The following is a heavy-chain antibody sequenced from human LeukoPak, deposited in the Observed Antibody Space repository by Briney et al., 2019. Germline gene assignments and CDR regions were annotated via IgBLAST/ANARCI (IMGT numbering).Heavy chain of an antibody. Sequence: SETLSLTCTVYGGSISSYYWSWIRQPQGKGLEWIGYIYYSGTTNYNPSLKSRVTISVDTSKNQFSLKLSSVTAADTVVYYCAREGSLKNFDYWGQGTLVTVSS. J-gene: IGHJ4*02. CDR1: GGSISSYY. V-gene: IGHV4-59*01. D-gene: IGHD6-6*01. CDR2: IYYSGTT. CDR3: AREGSLKNFDY.